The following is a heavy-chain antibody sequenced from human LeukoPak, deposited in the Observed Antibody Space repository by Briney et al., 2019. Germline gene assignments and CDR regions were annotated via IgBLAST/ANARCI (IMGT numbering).Heavy chain of an antibody. J-gene: IGHJ6*03. CDR3: ARDQGSGINYYYYYMDV. V-gene: IGHV3-7*01. Sequence: GGSLRLSCAASGFTFSSYWMSWVRQAPGKGLEWVANIKQDGSEKYYVDSVKGRFTISRDNAKNSLYLQMNSLRAEDTAVYYCARDQGSGINYYYYYMDVWGKGTTVTVSS. D-gene: IGHD3-10*01. CDR2: IKQDGSEK. CDR1: GFTFSSYW.